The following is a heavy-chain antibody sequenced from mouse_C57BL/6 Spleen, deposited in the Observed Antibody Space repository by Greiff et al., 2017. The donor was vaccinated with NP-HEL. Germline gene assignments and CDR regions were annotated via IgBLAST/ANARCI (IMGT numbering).Heavy chain of an antibody. CDR1: GFTFSSYG. J-gene: IGHJ2*01. CDR2: ISSGGSYT. Sequence: DVKLVESGGDLVKPGGSLKLSCAASGFTFSSYGMSWVRQTPDKRLEWVATISSGGSYTYYPDSVKGRFTISRDNAKNTLYLQMSSLKSEDTAMYYCARRGYYFDYWGQGTTLTVSS. V-gene: IGHV5-6*02. CDR3: ARRGYYFDY.